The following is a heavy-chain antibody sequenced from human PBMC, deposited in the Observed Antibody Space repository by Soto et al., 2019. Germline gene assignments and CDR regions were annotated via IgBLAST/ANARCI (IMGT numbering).Heavy chain of an antibody. D-gene: IGHD3-10*01. CDR2: IYYSGST. CDR3: ARYYYGSGSYYQSNWFDP. J-gene: IGHJ5*02. CDR1: GGSISSSSYY. Sequence: SETLSLTCTVSGGSISSSSYYWGWIRQPPGKGQEWIGSIYYSGSTYYNPSLKSRVTISVDTSKNQFSLKLSSVTAADTAVYYCARYYYGSGSYYQSNWFDPWGQGTLVTVSS. V-gene: IGHV4-39*01.